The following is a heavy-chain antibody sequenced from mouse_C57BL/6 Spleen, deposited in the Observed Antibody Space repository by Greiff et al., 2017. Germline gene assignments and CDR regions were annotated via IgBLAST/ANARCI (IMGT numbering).Heavy chain of an antibody. CDR1: GYTFTSYW. J-gene: IGHJ1*03. CDR3: ARDDGYYVWYFDV. CDR2: INPSNGGT. V-gene: IGHV1-53*01. D-gene: IGHD2-3*01. Sequence: QVQLKQPGTELVKPGASVKLSCKASGYTFTSYWMHWVKQRPGQGLEWIGNINPSNGGTNYNEKFKSKATLTVDKSSSTAYMQLSSLTSEDSAVYYCARDDGYYVWYFDVWGTGTTVTVSS.